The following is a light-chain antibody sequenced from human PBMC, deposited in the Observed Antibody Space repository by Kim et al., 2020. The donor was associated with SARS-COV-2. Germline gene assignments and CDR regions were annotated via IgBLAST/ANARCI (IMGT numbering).Light chain of an antibody. CDR3: QVWDTNSDHVV. CDR1: NIGSKS. V-gene: IGLV3-21*03. CDR2: DDS. J-gene: IGLJ2*01. Sequence: APGKTARITCGGNNIGSKSVYWYQQKSGRAPVLVVFDDSDRPSGIPERFSGSRSGNTATLTVIRVEAGDEADYYCQVWDTNSDHVVFGGGTQLTVL.